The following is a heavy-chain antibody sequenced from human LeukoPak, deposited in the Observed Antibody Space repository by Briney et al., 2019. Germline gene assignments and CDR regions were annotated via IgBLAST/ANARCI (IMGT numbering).Heavy chain of an antibody. J-gene: IGHJ4*02. CDR3: ARDRYGDYAVDY. CDR1: GFTLSDHH. D-gene: IGHD4-17*01. V-gene: IGHV3-69-1*01. CDR2: ISTSSYI. Sequence: GGSLSLSCAASGFTLSDHHMNWVRQAPGKGLEWVSSISTSSYIYYADSVKGRFTISRDNAKNSLYLQMNSLRAEDTAVYYCARDRYGDYAVDYWGQGTLVTVSS.